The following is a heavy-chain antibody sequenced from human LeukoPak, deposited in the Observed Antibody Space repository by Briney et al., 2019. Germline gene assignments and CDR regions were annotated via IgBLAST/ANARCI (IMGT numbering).Heavy chain of an antibody. Sequence: GGPLRLSCAASGFTFSSYAMSWVRQAPGKGLEWVAVISYDGSNKYYADSVKGRFTISGDNSKNTLYLQMNSLRAEDTAVYYCARDLFGDYLIDYWGQGTLVTVSS. CDR3: ARDLFGDYLIDY. CDR2: ISYDGSNK. V-gene: IGHV3-30-3*01. CDR1: GFTFSSYA. D-gene: IGHD4-17*01. J-gene: IGHJ4*02.